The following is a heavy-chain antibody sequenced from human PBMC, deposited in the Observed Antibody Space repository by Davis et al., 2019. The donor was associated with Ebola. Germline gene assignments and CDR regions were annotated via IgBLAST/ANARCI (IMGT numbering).Heavy chain of an antibody. Sequence: PSETLSLTCTVSGGSISSYYWSWIRQPAGKGLEWIGRIYTSGSTNYNPSLKSRVTMSVDTSKNQFSLKLSSVTAADTAVYYCARVGDFWSGYYLPQSYYYYYMDVWGKGTTVTVSS. V-gene: IGHV4-4*07. CDR3: ARVGDFWSGYYLPQSYYYYYMDV. CDR2: IYTSGST. CDR1: GGSISSYY. D-gene: IGHD3-3*01. J-gene: IGHJ6*03.